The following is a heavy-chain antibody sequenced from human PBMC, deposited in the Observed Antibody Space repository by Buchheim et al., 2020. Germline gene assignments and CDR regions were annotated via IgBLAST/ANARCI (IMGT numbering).Heavy chain of an antibody. CDR1: GFSLSTSGVG. D-gene: IGHD3-10*01. V-gene: IGHV2-5*02. Sequence: QITLKDSGPTLVKPTQTLTLTCTFSGFSLSTSGVGVGWIRQPPGKALEWLALIYWDDNRRYSPSLKSRLTITKDTSKNQVVLTMTNMDPVDTATYYCALHMVRGVMFTEEGFDYWGQGTL. CDR2: IYWDDNR. CDR3: ALHMVRGVMFTEEGFDY. J-gene: IGHJ4*02.